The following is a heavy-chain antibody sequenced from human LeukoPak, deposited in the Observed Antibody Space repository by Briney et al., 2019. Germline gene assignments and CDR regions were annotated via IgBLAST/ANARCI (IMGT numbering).Heavy chain of an antibody. V-gene: IGHV6-1*01. CDR2: TYYKSAWYN. D-gene: IGHD6-19*01. Sequence: QTLSLTCAISGDSVSWDSIAWNWIRQSPSRGLEWLGRTYYKSAWYNDYAVSVKGRITINPDTSKNQFSLQLNSVTPEDTAVYYCARGTGWPQFDYWGQGTLVTVSS. CDR1: GDSVSWDSIA. J-gene: IGHJ4*02. CDR3: ARGTGWPQFDY.